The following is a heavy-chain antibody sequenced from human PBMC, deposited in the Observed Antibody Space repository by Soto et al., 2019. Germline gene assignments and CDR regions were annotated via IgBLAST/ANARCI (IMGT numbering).Heavy chain of an antibody. CDR2: ISAYNGNT. D-gene: IGHD3-10*01. V-gene: IGHV1-18*04. CDR1: GYTFTSYG. Sequence: ASVKVSCKASGYTFTSYGISWVRQAPGQGLEWMGWISAYNGNTNYAQKLQGRVTMTTDTSTSTAYMELRSLRSDDTAVYYCARGPNYYGSGSYYNVGYYGMDVWGQGTAVTVSS. J-gene: IGHJ6*02. CDR3: ARGPNYYGSGSYYNVGYYGMDV.